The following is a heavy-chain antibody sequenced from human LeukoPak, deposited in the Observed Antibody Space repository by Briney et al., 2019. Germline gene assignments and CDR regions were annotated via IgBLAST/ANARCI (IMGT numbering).Heavy chain of an antibody. J-gene: IGHJ4*02. V-gene: IGHV3-74*01. Sequence: GGSLRLSCAASGFTFSNDWMHWVRQAPGKGLVWVSRINTDGSTTTYADSVKGRFTISRDNAKNTLCLQMNSLRVEDTAVYYCARGRGRSYHYWGQGTLVTVSS. D-gene: IGHD1-26*01. CDR3: ARGRGRSYHY. CDR2: INTDGSTT. CDR1: GFTFSNDW.